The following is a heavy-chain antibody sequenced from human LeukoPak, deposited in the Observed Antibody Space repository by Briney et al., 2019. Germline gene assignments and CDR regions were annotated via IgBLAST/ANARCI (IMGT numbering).Heavy chain of an antibody. J-gene: IGHJ4*02. V-gene: IGHV4-34*01. CDR1: GGSFSGYY. CDR3: ARYTPAIVVVPFDY. CDR2: INHSGST. Sequence: SETLSLTCAVYGGSFSGYYWSWIRQPPGKGLEWIGEINHSGSTNYNPSLKSRVTISVDTSKNQFSLKLSSVTAADTAVYYCARYTPAIVVVPFDYWGQGTLVTVSS. D-gene: IGHD3-22*01.